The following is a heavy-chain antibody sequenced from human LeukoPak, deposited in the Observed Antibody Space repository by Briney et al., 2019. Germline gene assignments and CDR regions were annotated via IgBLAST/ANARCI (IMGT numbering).Heavy chain of an antibody. Sequence: SETLSLTCAVYGGSFSGYYWSWIRQPPGKGLEWIGEINRSGSTYYNPSLKSRVTISVDTSKNQFSLKLSSVTAADTAVYYCARLPTVTFFDYWGQGTLVTVSS. CDR2: INRSGST. D-gene: IGHD4-17*01. J-gene: IGHJ4*02. V-gene: IGHV4-34*01. CDR3: ARLPTVTFFDY. CDR1: GGSFSGYY.